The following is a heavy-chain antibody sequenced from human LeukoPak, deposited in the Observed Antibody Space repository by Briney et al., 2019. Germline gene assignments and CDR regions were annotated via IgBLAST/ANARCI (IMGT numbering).Heavy chain of an antibody. Sequence: GGSLRLSCAASGFTFSSYAMHWVRQAPGKGLERVANIKKDGREIYYMDSVKGRFTISRDNAKNSLYLQMNSLRAEDTAVYYCARRRWSDDELVGYYWGQGTLVTVSS. J-gene: IGHJ4*02. CDR3: ARRRWSDDELVGYY. CDR2: IKKDGREI. V-gene: IGHV3-7*01. D-gene: IGHD2-15*01. CDR1: GFTFSSYA.